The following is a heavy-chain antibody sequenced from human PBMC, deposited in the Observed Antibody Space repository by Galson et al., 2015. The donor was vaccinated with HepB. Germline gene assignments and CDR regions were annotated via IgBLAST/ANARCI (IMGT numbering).Heavy chain of an antibody. CDR1: GDSISTYY. J-gene: IGHJ4*02. V-gene: IGHV4-59*01. CDR2: IYYSGTT. CDR3: ARHGGDNSFSY. Sequence: ETLSLTCTVSGDSISTYYWSWIRQPPGKGLEWIGYIYYSGTTNYNPSLKSRVTISVDTSKNQFSLKLSSVTAADTAVYYCARHGGDNSFSYWGQGALVTVSS. D-gene: IGHD2-21*01.